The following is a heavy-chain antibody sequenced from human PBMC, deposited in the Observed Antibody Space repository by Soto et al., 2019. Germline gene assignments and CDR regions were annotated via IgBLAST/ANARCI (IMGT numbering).Heavy chain of an antibody. Sequence: SETLSLTCTVSGGSISSGDYYWSWIRQPPGKGLEWIGYIYYSGSTYYNPSLKSRVTISVDTSKNQFSLKLSSVTATDTAVYYCARRGAMEAFDYWGQGTLVTVSS. CDR1: GGSISSGDYY. J-gene: IGHJ4*02. V-gene: IGHV4-30-4*01. CDR2: IYYSGST. CDR3: ARRGAMEAFDY. D-gene: IGHD3-10*01.